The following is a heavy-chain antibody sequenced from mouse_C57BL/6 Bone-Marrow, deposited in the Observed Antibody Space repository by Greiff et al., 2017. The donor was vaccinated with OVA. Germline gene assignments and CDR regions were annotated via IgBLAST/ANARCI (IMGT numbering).Heavy chain of an antibody. CDR3: ARNPVEVLYWYFDV. CDR2: IWTGGGT. J-gene: IGHJ1*03. CDR1: GFSLTSYA. Sequence: VQGVESGPGLVAPSQSLSITCTVSGFSLTSYAISWVRQPPGKGLEWLGVIWTGGGTNYNSALKSRLSISKDNSKSQVFLKMNSLQTDDTARYYCARNPVEVLYWYFDVWGTGTTVTVSS. V-gene: IGHV2-9-1*01.